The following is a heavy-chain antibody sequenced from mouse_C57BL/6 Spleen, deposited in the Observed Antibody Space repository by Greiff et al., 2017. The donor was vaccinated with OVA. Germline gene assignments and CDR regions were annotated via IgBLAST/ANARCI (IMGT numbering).Heavy chain of an antibody. Sequence: VQLQQSGAELARPGASVKLSCKASGYTFTSYGISWVKQRTGQGLEWIGEIYPRSGNPYYNEQFKGKATLTADKSSSTAYMELRSLTSEDSAVYVWSREGLYGNSCFDVWGTGTTVTVSS. CDR3: SREGLYGNSCFDV. J-gene: IGHJ1*03. V-gene: IGHV1-81*01. CDR2: IYPRSGNP. CDR1: GYTFTSYG. D-gene: IGHD2-1*01.